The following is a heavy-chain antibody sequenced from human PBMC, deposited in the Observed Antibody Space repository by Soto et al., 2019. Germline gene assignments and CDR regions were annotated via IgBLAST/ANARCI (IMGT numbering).Heavy chain of an antibody. J-gene: IGHJ6*02. CDR3: ARQGCSSTSCYTHYYYGMDV. D-gene: IGHD2-2*02. CDR2: IDPSDSYT. CDR1: GYSFTSYW. Sequence: GESLKISCKGSGYSFTSYWIGWVRQMPGKGLEWMGRIDPSDSYTNYSPSFQGHVTISADKSISSAYLQWSSLKASDTAMYYCARQGCSSTSCYTHYYYGMDVWGQGTTVTVSS. V-gene: IGHV5-10-1*01.